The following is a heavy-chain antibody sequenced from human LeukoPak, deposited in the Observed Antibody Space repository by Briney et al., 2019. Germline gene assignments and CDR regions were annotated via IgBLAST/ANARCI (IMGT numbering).Heavy chain of an antibody. CDR1: GFTFSDYY. J-gene: IGHJ4*02. Sequence: GGSLRLSCAASGFTFSDYYMSWIRQAPGKGLEWVSYISSSGSTIYYADSVKGRFTISRDNAKNSLYLQMNSLRAEDMALYYCAKGGRHSSSWYSADFDYWGQGTLVTVSS. D-gene: IGHD6-13*01. CDR2: ISSSGSTI. CDR3: AKGGRHSSSWYSADFDY. V-gene: IGHV3-11*01.